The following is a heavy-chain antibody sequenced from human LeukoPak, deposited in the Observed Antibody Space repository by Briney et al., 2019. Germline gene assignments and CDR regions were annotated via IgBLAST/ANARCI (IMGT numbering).Heavy chain of an antibody. J-gene: IGHJ4*02. D-gene: IGHD2-15*01. Sequence: GGSLRLSCVASGFTFSSHAMIWVRQAPGTGLEWVSVISGSGGSTYYADSVKGRFTISRDNSKNTLYLQMNSLRAEDTAVYYCPGSINLDYFDYWGRGTLVTVSS. CDR2: ISGSGGST. CDR3: PGSINLDYFDY. V-gene: IGHV3-23*01. CDR1: GFTFSSHA.